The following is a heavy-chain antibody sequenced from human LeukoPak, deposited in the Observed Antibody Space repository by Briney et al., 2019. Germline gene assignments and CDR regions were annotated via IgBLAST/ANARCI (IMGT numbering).Heavy chain of an antibody. CDR1: GYTFTGYY. V-gene: IGHV1-2*02. CDR3: ARDLGFLEWLFDVVEPYFDY. J-gene: IGHJ4*02. Sequence: ASVKVSCKASGYTFTGYYMHWVRQAPGQGLEWMGWINPNSGGTNYAQKFQGRVTMTRDTSISTAYMELSRLRPDDTAVYYCARDLGFLEWLFDVVEPYFDYWGQGTLVTVSS. D-gene: IGHD3-3*01. CDR2: INPNSGGT.